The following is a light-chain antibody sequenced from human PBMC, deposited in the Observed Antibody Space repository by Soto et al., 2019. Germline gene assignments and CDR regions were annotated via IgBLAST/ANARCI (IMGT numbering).Light chain of an antibody. CDR2: KAS. CDR1: QTISSW. Sequence: IKIYQSPLTVVEKVGDRVTITCRASQTISSWLAWYQQKPGKAPKLLIYKASTLKSGVPSRFSGSGSGTEFTLTISSLQPDDFATYYCQHYNSYAEAFGQGALLE. J-gene: IGKJ5*01. CDR3: QHYNSYAEA. V-gene: IGKV1-5*03.